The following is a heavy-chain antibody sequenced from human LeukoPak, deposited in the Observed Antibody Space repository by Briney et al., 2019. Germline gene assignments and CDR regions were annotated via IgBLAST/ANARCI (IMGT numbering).Heavy chain of an antibody. D-gene: IGHD4-17*01. Sequence: PGGSLRLSCATSGFSFSSYAMSWVRQAPGKGLEWVSAISGSGGSTYYADSVKGRFTISRDNSKNTLYLQMNSLRAEDTAVYYCAKDPDDYGDYAGYWGQGTLVTVSS. J-gene: IGHJ4*02. V-gene: IGHV3-23*01. CDR2: ISGSGGST. CDR3: AKDPDDYGDYAGY. CDR1: GFSFSSYA.